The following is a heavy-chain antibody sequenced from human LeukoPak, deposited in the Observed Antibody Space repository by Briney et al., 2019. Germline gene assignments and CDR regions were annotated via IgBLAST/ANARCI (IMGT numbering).Heavy chain of an antibody. V-gene: IGHV4-59*04. CDR3: ARLSGYNRDY. J-gene: IGHJ4*02. CDR1: GGSISSYY. CDR2: IYYSGST. D-gene: IGHD5-24*01. Sequence: PSETLSLTCTVSGGSISSYYWSWIRQPPGKGLEWIGYIYYSGSTYYNPSLKSRVTISVDTSKNQFSLKLSSVTAADTAVYYCARLSGYNRDYWGQGTLVTVSS.